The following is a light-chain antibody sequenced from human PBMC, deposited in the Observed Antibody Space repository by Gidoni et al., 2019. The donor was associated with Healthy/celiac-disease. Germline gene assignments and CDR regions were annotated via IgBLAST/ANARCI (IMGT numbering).Light chain of an antibody. J-gene: IGLJ3*02. CDR3: NSRDSSGNHLNWV. CDR1: SLRSYY. Sequence: SSELTQDPAVSVALAQTVRITCQGDSLRSYYASWYQQKPGQAPVLVIYGKNNRPSGIPDRFSGSSSGNTASLTITGAQAEDEADYYCNSRDSSGNHLNWVFGGGTKLTVL. CDR2: GKN. V-gene: IGLV3-19*01.